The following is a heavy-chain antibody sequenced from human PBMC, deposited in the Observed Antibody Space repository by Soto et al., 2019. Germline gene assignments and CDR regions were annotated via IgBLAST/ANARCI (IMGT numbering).Heavy chain of an antibody. CDR1: GFTFSSYS. J-gene: IGHJ4*02. CDR3: AREVVRSCSGGSSYGMEH. V-gene: IGHV3-48*01. CDR2: ISSSSSTI. D-gene: IGHD2-15*01. Sequence: GGSLRLSCAASGFTFSSYSMNWVRQAPGKGLEWVSYISSSSSTIYYADSVKGRFTISRDNAKNSLYLQMNSLRAEDTAVYYYAREVVRSCSGGSSYGMEHWGQGTLVTVSS.